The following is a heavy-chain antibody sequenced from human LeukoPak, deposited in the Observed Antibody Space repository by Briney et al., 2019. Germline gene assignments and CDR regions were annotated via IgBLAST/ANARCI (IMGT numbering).Heavy chain of an antibody. CDR2: INPSGGST. J-gene: IGHJ5*02. D-gene: IGHD5-18*01. CDR3: ARDRSDTAMVKGWFDP. CDR1: GYTFTTYY. Sequence: GASVKVSCKASGYTFTTYYMHWVRQAPGQGLEWMGIINPSGGSTSYAQKFQGRVTMTRDTSTSTVYMELSSLRSEDTAVYYCARDRSDTAMVKGWFDPWGQGTLVTVSS. V-gene: IGHV1-46*01.